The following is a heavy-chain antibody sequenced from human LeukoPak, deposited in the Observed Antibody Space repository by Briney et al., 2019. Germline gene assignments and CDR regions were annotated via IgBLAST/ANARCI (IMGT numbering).Heavy chain of an antibody. D-gene: IGHD6-19*01. CDR3: ARVGWGEQWPPSAGAFDI. V-gene: IGHV1-69*06. CDR1: GGTFSSYA. J-gene: IGHJ3*02. Sequence: ASVKVSCKASGGTFSSYAISWVRQAPGQGLEWMGEIIPIFGTANYAQKFQGRVTITADKSTSTAYMELSSLRSEDTAVYYCARVGWGEQWPPSAGAFDIWGQGTMVTVSS. CDR2: IIPIFGTA.